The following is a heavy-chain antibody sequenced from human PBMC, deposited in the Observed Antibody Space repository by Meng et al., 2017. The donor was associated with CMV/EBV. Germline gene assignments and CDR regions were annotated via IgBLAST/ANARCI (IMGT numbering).Heavy chain of an antibody. CDR3: ASAGCSSTSCHKGDAFDI. J-gene: IGHJ3*02. V-gene: IGHV1-46*01. CDR2: INPSGGST. Sequence: ASVKVSCKASGYTFTSYYMHWVRQAPGQGLEWMGIINPSGGSTSYAQKFQGRVTMTSDTSTSTVYMELSSLRSEDTAVYYCASAGCSSTSCHKGDAFDIWGQGTMVTVSS. D-gene: IGHD2-2*01. CDR1: GYTFTSYY.